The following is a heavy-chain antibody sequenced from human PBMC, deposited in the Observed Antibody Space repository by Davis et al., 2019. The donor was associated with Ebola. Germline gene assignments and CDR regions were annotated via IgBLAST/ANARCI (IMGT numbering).Heavy chain of an antibody. Sequence: GESLKISCAASGFTFSSYWMHWVRQAPGKGLVWVSRINSDGSSTSYADSVKGRFTISRDNAKNTLYLQMNSLRAEDTAVYYCARDLEMHYYDSSGYYSGMGYWGQGTLVTVSS. J-gene: IGHJ4*02. V-gene: IGHV3-74*01. D-gene: IGHD3-22*01. CDR2: INSDGSST. CDR3: ARDLEMHYYDSSGYYSGMGY. CDR1: GFTFSSYW.